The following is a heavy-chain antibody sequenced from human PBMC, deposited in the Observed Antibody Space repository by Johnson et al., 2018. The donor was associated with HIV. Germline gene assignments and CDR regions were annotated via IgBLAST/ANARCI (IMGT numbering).Heavy chain of an antibody. CDR3: ARDYKTEWVGATRSDAFDI. J-gene: IGHJ3*02. Sequence: EVQLVESGGGVVQPGRSLRLSCAASGFTVSSNYMSWVRQAPGKGLEWVSFIYDGGTTYYADSVKGRFTISRDNSKNTLYLQMNSLRAEDTALYYCARDYKTEWVGATRSDAFDIWGQGTLVTVSS. CDR2: IYDGGTT. V-gene: IGHV3-66*02. CDR1: GFTVSSNY. D-gene: IGHD1-26*01.